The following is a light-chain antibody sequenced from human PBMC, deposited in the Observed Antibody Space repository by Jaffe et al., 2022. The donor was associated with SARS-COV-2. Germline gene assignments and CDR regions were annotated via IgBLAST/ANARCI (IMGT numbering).Light chain of an antibody. J-gene: IGLJ2*01. Sequence: QTVVTQEPSLSVSPGETVTLTCGLSSDSVSTSYNPSWYRQTPGQAPRTLIYNTNIRSSGVPDRFSGSILGNKAALTITGAQADDDSDYYCALYMGNGVSKFGGGTRLTVL. CDR3: ALYMGNGVSK. CDR2: NTN. V-gene: IGLV8-61*01. CDR1: SDSVSTSYN.